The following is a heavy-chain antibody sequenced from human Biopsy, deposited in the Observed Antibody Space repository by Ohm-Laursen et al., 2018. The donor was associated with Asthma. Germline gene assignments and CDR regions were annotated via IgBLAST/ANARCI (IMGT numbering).Heavy chain of an antibody. V-gene: IGHV1-18*01. CDR3: ARAVDYSHYYGIDV. Sequence: GASVKVSCKTSGYTFNSAGITWVRQVPGQGLEWMGWISVYNGNTKVAQKLQDRVTMITDTSTSTAYMELGSLRSDDTAVYFCARAVDYSHYYGIDVWGQGTTVTVS. J-gene: IGHJ6*02. CDR1: GYTFNSAG. D-gene: IGHD3-10*01. CDR2: ISVYNGNT.